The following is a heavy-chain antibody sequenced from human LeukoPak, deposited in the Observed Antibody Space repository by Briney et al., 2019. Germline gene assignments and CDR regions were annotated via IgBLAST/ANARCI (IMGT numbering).Heavy chain of an antibody. V-gene: IGHV3-7*01. J-gene: IGHJ3*02. D-gene: IGHD2-15*01. Sequence: GGSLRLSCAASGFTFSSHWMAWVRQAPGKGLEWVANIKQDGSDKYYLDSMKGRFTISRDNSKNTLYLQMNSLRAEDTAVYYCAKSNQRGGGSRAAFDIWGQGTMVTVSS. CDR2: IKQDGSDK. CDR1: GFTFSSHW. CDR3: AKSNQRGGGSRAAFDI.